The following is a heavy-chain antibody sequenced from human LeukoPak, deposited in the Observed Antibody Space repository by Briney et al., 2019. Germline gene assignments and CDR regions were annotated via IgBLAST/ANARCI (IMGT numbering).Heavy chain of an antibody. D-gene: IGHD2-21*02. CDR2: INHSGST. V-gene: IGHV4-39*07. Sequence: SETLSLTCTVSGGSISSSSDYWSWIRQPPGKGLEWIGEINHSGSTSYNPSLKSRVTISVDTSKNQFSLKLRSVMAADTAVYYCARAYCVGDCTVLHIYFDNWGQGTLVTVSS. J-gene: IGHJ4*02. CDR3: ARAYCVGDCTVLHIYFDN. CDR1: GGSISSSSDY.